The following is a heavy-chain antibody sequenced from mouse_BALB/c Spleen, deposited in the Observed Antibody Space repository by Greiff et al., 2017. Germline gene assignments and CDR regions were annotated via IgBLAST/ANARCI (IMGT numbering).Heavy chain of an antibody. Sequence: VQGVESGPGLVAPSQSLSITCTVSGFSLTSYGVHWVRQPPGKGLEWLGVIWAGGSTNYNSALMSRLSISKDNSKSQVFLKMNSLQTDDTAMYYCARGRDGYPAWFAYWGQGTLVTVSA. CDR1: GFSLTSYG. CDR2: IWAGGST. J-gene: IGHJ3*01. D-gene: IGHD2-3*01. V-gene: IGHV2-9*02. CDR3: ARGRDGYPAWFAY.